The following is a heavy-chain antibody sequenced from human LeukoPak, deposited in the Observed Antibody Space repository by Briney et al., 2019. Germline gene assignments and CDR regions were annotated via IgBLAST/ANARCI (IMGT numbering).Heavy chain of an antibody. Sequence: SVTVSCTSSGGTFSSYAISWVRQAPGQGLEWMGGIIPIFGTANYAQQFQGRVTITADESTSTAYMELSSLRSEDTAVYYCARVPYCSGGSCLLRGYYFDFWGQGTLVTVSS. CDR3: ARVPYCSGGSCLLRGYYFDF. CDR1: GGTFSSYA. D-gene: IGHD2-15*01. J-gene: IGHJ4*02. CDR2: IIPIFGTA. V-gene: IGHV1-69*01.